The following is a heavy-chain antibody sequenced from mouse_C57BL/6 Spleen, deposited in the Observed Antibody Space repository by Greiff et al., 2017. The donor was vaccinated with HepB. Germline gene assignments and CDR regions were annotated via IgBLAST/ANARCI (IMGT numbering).Heavy chain of an antibody. D-gene: IGHD1-1*01. CDR2: IDPSDSET. Sequence: VKLQQPGAELVRPGSSVKLSCKASGYTFTSYWMHWVKQRPIQGLEWIGNIDPSDSETHYNQKFKDKATLTVDKSSSTAYMQLSSLTSEDSAVYYCARGDYYGSPFDYWGQGTTLTVSS. V-gene: IGHV1-52*01. J-gene: IGHJ2*01. CDR3: ARGDYYGSPFDY. CDR1: GYTFTSYW.